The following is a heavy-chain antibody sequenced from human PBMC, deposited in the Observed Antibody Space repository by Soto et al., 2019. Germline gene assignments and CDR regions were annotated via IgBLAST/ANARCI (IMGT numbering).Heavy chain of an antibody. D-gene: IGHD2-15*01. Sequence: ASETLSLTCAVYGGSFSGYYWSWIRQPPGKGLEWIGEINHSGSTNYNPSLKSRVTISVDTSKNQFSLKLGSVTAADTAVYYCARYCSGGSCPYDAFDTWGQGTMVTVSS. V-gene: IGHV4-34*01. CDR2: INHSGST. CDR3: ARYCSGGSCPYDAFDT. CDR1: GGSFSGYY. J-gene: IGHJ3*02.